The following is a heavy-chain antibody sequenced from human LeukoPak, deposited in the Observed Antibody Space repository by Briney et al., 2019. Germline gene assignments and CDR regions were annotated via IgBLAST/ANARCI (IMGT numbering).Heavy chain of an antibody. Sequence: PSETLSLTCSVSGGSITIYYWSWIRQPPGKGLEWIGYIYYSGGTNYSPSLKGRVTISLDTSKNPSSLNLTTVTAADTAVYYCARVDDAFDIWGRGTMVTVSS. CDR2: IYYSGGT. J-gene: IGHJ3*02. CDR3: ARVDDAFDI. V-gene: IGHV4-59*01. CDR1: GGSITIYY.